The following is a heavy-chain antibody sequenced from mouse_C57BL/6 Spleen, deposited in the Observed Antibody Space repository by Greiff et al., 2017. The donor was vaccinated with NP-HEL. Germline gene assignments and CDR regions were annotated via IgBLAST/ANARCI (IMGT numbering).Heavy chain of an antibody. CDR1: GYSFTGYY. J-gene: IGHJ3*01. Sequence: DVHLVESGPELVKPGASVKISCKASGYSFTGYYMNWVKQSPEKSLEWIGEINPSTGGTTYNQKFKAKATLTVDKSSSTAYMQLKSLTSEDSAVYYCARVDSMVTPFAYWGQGTLVTVSA. CDR2: INPSTGGT. CDR3: ARVDSMVTPFAY. D-gene: IGHD2-2*01. V-gene: IGHV1-42*01.